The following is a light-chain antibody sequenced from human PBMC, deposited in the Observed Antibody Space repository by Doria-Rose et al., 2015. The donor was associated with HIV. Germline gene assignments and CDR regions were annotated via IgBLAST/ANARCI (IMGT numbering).Light chain of an antibody. CDR2: EVS. Sequence: MTQSPLSLSVTPGQPASISCRSSQSLVNSDGKNYLYWYLQKPGQSPQLLISEVSNRVSGVPDRFSGSGSGTDFTLKISRVEPEDFGVYYCMQTILLPFTFGPGTTVDIK. CDR3: MQTILLPFT. CDR1: QSLVNSDGKNY. V-gene: IGKV2D-29*02. J-gene: IGKJ3*01.